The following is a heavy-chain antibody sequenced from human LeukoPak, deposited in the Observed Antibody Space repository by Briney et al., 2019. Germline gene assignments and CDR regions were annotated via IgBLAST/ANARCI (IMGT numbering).Heavy chain of an antibody. CDR2: ISGSGGST. Sequence: GGSLRLSCAVSGFTFSSYVMSWVRQAPGKGLEWVSAISGSGGSTYYADSVKGRFTISRDNSKNTLYLQMNSLRAEDTAVYYCADEAKWELGEFDYWGQGTLVTVSS. CDR1: GFTFSSYV. D-gene: IGHD1-26*01. CDR3: ADEAKWELGEFDY. V-gene: IGHV3-23*01. J-gene: IGHJ4*02.